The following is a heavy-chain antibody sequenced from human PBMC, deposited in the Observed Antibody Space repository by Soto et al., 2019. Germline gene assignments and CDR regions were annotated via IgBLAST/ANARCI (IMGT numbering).Heavy chain of an antibody. V-gene: IGHV3-11*01. J-gene: IGHJ3*02. CDR1: GFTFSDYY. CDR3: ARDKYCSSAPCQGSVFAFHI. CDR2: ISSSGTSM. Sequence: PGGSLRLSCAASGFTFSDYYMSWIRQAPGKGLEWVSSISSSGTSMFYADSVKGRFTISRDNAKNSLYLQMNSLRAEDTAVYYCARDKYCSSAPCQGSVFAFHIWGQGTMVTVSS. D-gene: IGHD2-2*01.